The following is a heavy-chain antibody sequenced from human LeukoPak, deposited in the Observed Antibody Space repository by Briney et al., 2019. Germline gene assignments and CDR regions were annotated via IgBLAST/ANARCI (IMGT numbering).Heavy chain of an antibody. J-gene: IGHJ6*03. CDR3: ARQGGAVLGYMDV. CDR1: GGSISSGSYY. CDR2: IYTSGSI. V-gene: IGHV4-61*02. D-gene: IGHD3-16*01. Sequence: PSDTLSLTCTVSGGSISSGSYYWSWIRQPAGKGLEWIGRIYTSGSINYNPSLKSRVTISVDTSKNQFSLKLSSVTAADTAVYYCARQGGAVLGYMDVWGKGTTVTVS.